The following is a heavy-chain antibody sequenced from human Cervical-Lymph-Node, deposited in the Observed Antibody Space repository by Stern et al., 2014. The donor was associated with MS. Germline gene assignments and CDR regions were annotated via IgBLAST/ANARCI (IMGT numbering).Heavy chain of an antibody. V-gene: IGHV3-23*04. CDR3: AMPKDIVVVVAATLDY. J-gene: IGHJ4*02. CDR2: IRGSGGST. Sequence: EVHLVESGGGLVQPGGSLRLSCAASGFTFSSYAMSWVRQAPGKGLEWVSAIRGSGGSTYYADSVKGRFTISRDNSKNTLYLQMNSLRAEDTAVYYCAMPKDIVVVVAATLDYWGQGTLVTVSS. D-gene: IGHD2-15*01. CDR1: GFTFSSYA.